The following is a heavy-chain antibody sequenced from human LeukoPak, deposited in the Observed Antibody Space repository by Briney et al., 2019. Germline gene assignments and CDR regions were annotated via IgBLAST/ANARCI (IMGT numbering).Heavy chain of an antibody. D-gene: IGHD1-26*01. J-gene: IGHJ4*02. CDR2: FDPEDGET. V-gene: IGHV1-24*01. Sequence: ASVKLSCKVSGYTLTELSMHWVRQAPGKGLEWMGGFDPEDGETIYAKKFQGRVTMTEDTSTDTAYMELSSLRSEDTAVYYCATDLSTVGATPWGQGTLVTVSS. CDR1: GYTLTELS. CDR3: ATDLSTVGATP.